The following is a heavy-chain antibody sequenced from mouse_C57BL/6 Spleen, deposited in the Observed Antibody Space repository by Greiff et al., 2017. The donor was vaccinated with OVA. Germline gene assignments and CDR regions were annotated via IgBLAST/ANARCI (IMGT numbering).Heavy chain of an antibody. CDR3: ARRNDYDEWYYAMDY. CDR2: ISSGSSTI. V-gene: IGHV5-17*01. D-gene: IGHD2-4*01. CDR1: GFTFSDYG. Sequence: DVHLVESGGGLVKPGGSLKLSCAASGFTFSDYGMHWVRQAPEKGLEWVAYISSGSSTIYYADTVKGRFTISRDNAKNTLFLQMTSLRSEDTAMYYCARRNDYDEWYYAMDYWGQVTSVTVSS. J-gene: IGHJ4*01.